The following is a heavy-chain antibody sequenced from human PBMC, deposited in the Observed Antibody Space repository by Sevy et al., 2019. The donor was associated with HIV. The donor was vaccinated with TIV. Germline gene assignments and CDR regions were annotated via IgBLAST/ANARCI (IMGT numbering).Heavy chain of an antibody. Sequence: SETLSLTCTVSGDSLSSGGYYWSWIRQHPGKGLEWIGHIYYSGITYYNPSLKSRITMSLDTSKDQFYLKLSSVTAADTAVYYCARVGYNYGFYAFDIWGQGTMVTVSS. D-gene: IGHD5-18*01. CDR2: IYYSGIT. CDR1: GDSLSSGGYY. J-gene: IGHJ3*02. V-gene: IGHV4-31*03. CDR3: ARVGYNYGFYAFDI.